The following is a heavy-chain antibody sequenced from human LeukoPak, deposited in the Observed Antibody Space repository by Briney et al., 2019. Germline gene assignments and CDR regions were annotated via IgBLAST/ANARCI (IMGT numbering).Heavy chain of an antibody. J-gene: IGHJ4*02. CDR2: IIPMFGTT. CDR3: ARDTVASLDY. V-gene: IGHV1-69*13. Sequence: SVKVSCKASEVTFSSYAISWVRQAPGQGLEWMGGIIPMFGTTNYAQKFQGRVTITADESTSTAYVELGSLRSEDTAIYYCARDTVASLDYWGQGTLVTVSS. CDR1: EVTFSSYA. D-gene: IGHD6-19*01.